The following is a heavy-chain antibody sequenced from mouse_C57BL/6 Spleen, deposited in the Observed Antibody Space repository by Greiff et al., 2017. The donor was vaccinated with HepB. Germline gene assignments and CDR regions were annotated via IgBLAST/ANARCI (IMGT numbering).Heavy chain of an antibody. V-gene: IGHV1-69*01. CDR1: GYTFTSYW. Sequence: VQLQQPGAELVMPGASVKLSCKASGYTFTSYWMHWVKQRPGQGLEWIGEIDPSDSYTNYNQKFKGKSTLTVDKSSSTAYVQLRIMTSEDSAVYYCARSHYYGNSGAIDYWGQVTPVTVSS. CDR3: ARSHYYGNSGAIDY. J-gene: IGHJ4*01. D-gene: IGHD2-1*01. CDR2: IDPSDSYT.